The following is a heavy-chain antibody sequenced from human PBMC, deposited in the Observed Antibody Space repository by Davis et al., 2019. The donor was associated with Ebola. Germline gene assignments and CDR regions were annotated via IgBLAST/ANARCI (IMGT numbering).Heavy chain of an antibody. CDR3: AKDSGWQMSP. D-gene: IGHD6-25*01. J-gene: IGHJ5*02. V-gene: IGHV3-30-3*01. CDR1: GFTFSSYP. CDR2: ISYDGSNK. Sequence: GESLKISCAASGFTFSSYPMHWVRQAPGKGLEWVAVISYDGSNKYYADSVKGRFSISRDNSKNTLYLQMNSLRAEDTAVYNCAKDSGWQMSPWGQGTLVTVSS.